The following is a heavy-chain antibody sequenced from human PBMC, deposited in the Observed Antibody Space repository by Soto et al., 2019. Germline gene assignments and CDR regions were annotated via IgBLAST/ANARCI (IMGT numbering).Heavy chain of an antibody. CDR3: ARSKTSGRAEYFQY. CDR2: ITTYNGNR. CDR1: GYTFKNYG. Sequence: EASVKVSCKASGYTFKNYGIKWVRQAPGQGLEWVGWITTYNGNRYSAEKFQDWVTMTRDTSISTVYMELTRLTSDDTAVYYCARSKTSGRAEYFQYWGQGTLVTVSS. V-gene: IGHV1-18*01. D-gene: IGHD6-19*01. J-gene: IGHJ1*01.